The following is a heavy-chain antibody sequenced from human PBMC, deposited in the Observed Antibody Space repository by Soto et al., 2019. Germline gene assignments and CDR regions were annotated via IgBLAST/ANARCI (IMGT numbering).Heavy chain of an antibody. CDR3: TRGYGDYVRDY. CDR2: IRSKANNYAT. J-gene: IGHJ4*02. Sequence: EVQLVESGGGLVQPGESLKLSCAVSGFTFSGSAMHWVRQASGKGLEWVGRIRSKANNYATAYAASVKGRFTISRDDSKNTAYLLMNSLISEDTAVYYCTRGYGDYVRDYWGQGTLVTVSS. V-gene: IGHV3-73*01. CDR1: GFTFSGSA. D-gene: IGHD4-17*01.